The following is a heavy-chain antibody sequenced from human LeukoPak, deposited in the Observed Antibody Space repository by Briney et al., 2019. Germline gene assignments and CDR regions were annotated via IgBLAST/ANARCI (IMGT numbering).Heavy chain of an antibody. CDR1: GYTFTSYG. Sequence: ASVKVSCKASGYTFTSYGISWVRRAPGQGLEWMGWISAYNGNTNYAQKLQGRVTMTTDTSTSTAYMELRSLRSDDTAVYYCARERAKETYYYDSRVDPWGQGTLVTVSS. V-gene: IGHV1-18*01. D-gene: IGHD3-22*01. CDR2: ISAYNGNT. J-gene: IGHJ5*02. CDR3: ARERAKETYYYDSRVDP.